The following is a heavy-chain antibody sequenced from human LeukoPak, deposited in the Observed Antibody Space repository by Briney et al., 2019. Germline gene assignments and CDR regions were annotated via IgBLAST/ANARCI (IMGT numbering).Heavy chain of an antibody. CDR1: GFTFSSYA. CDR2: IKRETDGGTI. CDR3: TTDRYYDNSELQFQH. D-gene: IGHD3-22*01. V-gene: IGHV3-15*01. J-gene: IGHJ1*01. Sequence: GGSLRLSCAASGFTFSSYAMSWVRQAPGKGLEWLCRIKRETDGGTIDYAAPVKGRFTISRDDSRNTLYLQMDSLKIEDTAVYYCTTDRYYDNSELQFQHWGQGTLVTVSS.